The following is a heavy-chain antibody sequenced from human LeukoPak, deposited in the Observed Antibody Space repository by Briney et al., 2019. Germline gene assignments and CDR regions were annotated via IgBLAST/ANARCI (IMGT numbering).Heavy chain of an antibody. J-gene: IGHJ4*02. CDR2: IWHDGSHA. D-gene: IGHD4-17*01. CDR3: AKDNDAYGDSYFDS. V-gene: IGHV3-33*06. Sequence: GGSLRLSCAASGFSFSNYGFHWVSQTPGEGLEWVAVIWHDGSHAYYSDSVKGRFTISRDNAKNTVYLQMDSLRVEDTAIYYCAKDNDAYGDSYFDSWGQGTLVTVSS. CDR1: GFSFSNYG.